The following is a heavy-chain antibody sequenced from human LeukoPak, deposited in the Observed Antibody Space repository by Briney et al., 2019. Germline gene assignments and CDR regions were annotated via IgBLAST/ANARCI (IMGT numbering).Heavy chain of an antibody. D-gene: IGHD5-12*01. CDR2: IYYSGST. V-gene: IGHV4-59*08. CDR3: ARLVQKASGLSDYYYFMDV. Sequence: SDTLSLTCTVSGGSVRGYYWTWIRQAPGKGLEFVAYIYYSGSTNYNPSLKSRVSTSLDTSTNQFSLSLTSVTATDTATYYCARLVQKASGLSDYYYFMDVWGSGTPVTVSS. J-gene: IGHJ6*04. CDR1: GGSVRGYY.